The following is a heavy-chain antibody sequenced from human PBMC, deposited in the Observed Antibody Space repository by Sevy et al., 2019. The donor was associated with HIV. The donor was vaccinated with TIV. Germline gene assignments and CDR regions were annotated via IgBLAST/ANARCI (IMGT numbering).Heavy chain of an antibody. V-gene: IGHV3-33*01. CDR1: GFTLRNDG. D-gene: IGHD5-18*01. J-gene: IGHJ4*02. Sequence: GGSLRLSCAASGFTLRNDGMHWVRQAPGKGLEWVAVIWHDGSNKEYADSVKGRFTISRDNSKNTLYLEMNSLRAEDTAVYYCARDPGYNYLFYYFDDWGQGSLVTVSS. CDR3: ARDPGYNYLFYYFDD. CDR2: IWHDGSNK.